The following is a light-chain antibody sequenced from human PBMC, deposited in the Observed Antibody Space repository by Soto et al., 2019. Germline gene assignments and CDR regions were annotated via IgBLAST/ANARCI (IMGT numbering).Light chain of an antibody. CDR3: QQYNNYWT. CDR2: DAS. V-gene: IGKV1-5*01. Sequence: DIQMTQSPSTLSASVGDRVTITCRASQSISSWLAWYQQKPGKAPKLLIYDASSLESGVPSRFSGSGSGTVFTLTISSLQPDDFATYYCQQYNNYWTFGQGTKVEIK. CDR1: QSISSW. J-gene: IGKJ1*01.